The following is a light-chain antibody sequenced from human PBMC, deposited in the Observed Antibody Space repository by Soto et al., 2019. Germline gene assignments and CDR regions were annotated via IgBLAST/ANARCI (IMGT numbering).Light chain of an antibody. CDR2: EVS. CDR1: SSDVGSYNL. J-gene: IGLJ1*01. Sequence: QSVLTQPASVSGSPGQSITISCTGTSSDVGSYNLVSWYQQHPGKAPKLMIYEVSKRPSGVSNRFSGSKSGNTASLTISGLQAEDEADYYCCSYAGSSTPTVFGNGTKVTVL. CDR3: CSYAGSSTPTV. V-gene: IGLV2-23*02.